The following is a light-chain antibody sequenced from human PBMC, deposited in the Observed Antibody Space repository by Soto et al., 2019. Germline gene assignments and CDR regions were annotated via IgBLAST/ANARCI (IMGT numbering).Light chain of an antibody. V-gene: IGKV1-12*01. Sequence: IQMTQSPSSVSASVGDRVTITCRESQGISTWLAWYQQKPGKAPKLLVYTAYKLQSGVPSRLSGSRSGSDFTLSIISMQHKDFAPYYCQQANSFPFTFGHRTKVDIE. CDR1: QGISTW. J-gene: IGKJ3*01. CDR3: QQANSFPFT. CDR2: TAY.